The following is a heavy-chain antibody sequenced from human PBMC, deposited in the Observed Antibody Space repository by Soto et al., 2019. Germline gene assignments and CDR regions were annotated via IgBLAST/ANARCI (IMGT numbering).Heavy chain of an antibody. CDR1: GGSITSGDYS. J-gene: IGHJ6*02. Sequence: QVQLQESGPGLVKPSQTLSLTCTVSGGSITSGDYSWTWIRQTPGKGMEWIGYSYSSWSTRYNPSLASRGTISVDTSKNPFSLKLSSVTAADTAVYDCARDPHEVPAGGYGMDCWGQGTTVTVSS. CDR2: SYSSWST. V-gene: IGHV4-30-4*01. CDR3: ARDPHEVPAGGYGMDC. D-gene: IGHD2-2*01.